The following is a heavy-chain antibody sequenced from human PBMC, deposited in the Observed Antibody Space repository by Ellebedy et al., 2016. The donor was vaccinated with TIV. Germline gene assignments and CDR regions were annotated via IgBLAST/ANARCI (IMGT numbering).Heavy chain of an antibody. V-gene: IGHV3-23*01. CDR1: GFTFSSFA. CDR2: ISGAGDNT. CDR3: AKGTSSGFNYDRVGFEY. D-gene: IGHD3-22*01. J-gene: IGHJ4*02. Sequence: GGSLRLSCAASGFTFSSFAMHWVRQAPGKGLEWLSVISGAGDNTYDADSVKGRFTITRDNSKNTLYLQMARLKAEETAVYYCAKGTSSGFNYDRVGFEYWGQGTLVTVSS.